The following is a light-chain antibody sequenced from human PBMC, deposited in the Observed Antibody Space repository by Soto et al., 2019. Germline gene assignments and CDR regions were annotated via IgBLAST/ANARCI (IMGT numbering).Light chain of an antibody. CDR1: QGIGDT. V-gene: IGKV3-15*01. CDR3: QPYNNWPLT. J-gene: IGKJ4*01. Sequence: EVVTRQSPASLSVSPGGGATLSCRASQGIGDTLAWYQHKPGQTPRLLIYDTSTRATGVPTRFSGSRSGAEFTLTINSLQSEDFAVYYCQPYNNWPLTFGGGTKVDIK. CDR2: DTS.